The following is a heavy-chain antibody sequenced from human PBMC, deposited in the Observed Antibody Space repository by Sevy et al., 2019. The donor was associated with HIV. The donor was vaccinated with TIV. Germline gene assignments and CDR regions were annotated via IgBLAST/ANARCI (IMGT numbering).Heavy chain of an antibody. CDR1: GYSFTSYW. CDR3: ARHTALHCSSTGCYRPSDRFFDY. V-gene: IGHV5-51*01. CDR2: IYPGDSDT. D-gene: IGHD2-2*01. J-gene: IGHJ4*02. Sequence: GESLKISCKGSGYSFTSYWIGWVRQMPGKGLEWMGIIYPGDSDTRYSPSFQGQVTISAEKSISTAYLQWSSLTASDTSMYYCARHTALHCSSTGCYRPSDRFFDYWGQGTLVTVSS.